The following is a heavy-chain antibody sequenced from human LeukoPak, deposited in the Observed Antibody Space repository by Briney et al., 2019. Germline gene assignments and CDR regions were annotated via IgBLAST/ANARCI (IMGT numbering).Heavy chain of an antibody. CDR1: GGSISSYY. J-gene: IGHJ3*02. CDR2: IYYSGST. D-gene: IGHD6-19*01. Sequence: SETLSLTCTVSGGSISSYYWSWIRQPPGKGLEWIGYIYYSGSTNYNPSLKSRVTISVDTSKNQFSLKLSSVTAADTAVYYCARLVSSGWYFAFDIWGQGTMVTVSS. CDR3: ARLVSSGWYFAFDI. V-gene: IGHV4-59*08.